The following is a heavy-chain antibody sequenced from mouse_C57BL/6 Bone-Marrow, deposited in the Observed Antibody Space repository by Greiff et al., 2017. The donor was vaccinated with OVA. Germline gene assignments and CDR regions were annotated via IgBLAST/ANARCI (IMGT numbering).Heavy chain of an antibody. CDR2: ISRGGSYT. CDR1: GFTFSSYG. CDR3: GRHALYAHAMDY. Sequence: EVKLVESGGDLVKPGGSLKLSCAASGFTFSSYGMSWVRQTPDKRLEWVATISRGGSYTYYPDSLKGRFTISRDNAKNTLYLQMRSLKSEDTALYCCGRHALYAHAMDYWGRGTAVTVSS. J-gene: IGHJ4*01. D-gene: IGHD1-1*01. V-gene: IGHV5-6*01.